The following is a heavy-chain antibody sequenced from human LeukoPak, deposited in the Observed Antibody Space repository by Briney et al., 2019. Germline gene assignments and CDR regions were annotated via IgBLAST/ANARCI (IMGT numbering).Heavy chain of an antibody. D-gene: IGHD2-2*01. CDR1: GFTFSSYW. CDR3: ARDSSARGVVVPAAAGYYYYYGMDV. V-gene: IGHV3-7*01. Sequence: PGRSLRLSCAASGFTFSSYWMSWVRQAPGKGLEWVANIKQDGSEKYYVDSVKGRFTISRDNARNSLYLQMNSLRAEDTAVYYCARDSSARGVVVPAAAGYYYYYGMDVWGQGTTVTVSS. J-gene: IGHJ6*02. CDR2: IKQDGSEK.